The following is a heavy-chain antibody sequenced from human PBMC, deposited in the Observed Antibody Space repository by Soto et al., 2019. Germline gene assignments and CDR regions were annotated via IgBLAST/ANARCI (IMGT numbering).Heavy chain of an antibody. D-gene: IGHD2-21*02. CDR1: GFNFSSYA. CDR3: ARGGSDYYFDY. Sequence: GGSLRLSCAASGFNFSSYAMHWVSQAPGKGLEYVSAISSNGGSTYYANSVKGRFTISRDNSKNTLYLQMGSLRAEDMAVYYCARGGSDYYFDYWGQGTLVTVSS. CDR2: ISSNGGST. V-gene: IGHV3-64*01. J-gene: IGHJ4*02.